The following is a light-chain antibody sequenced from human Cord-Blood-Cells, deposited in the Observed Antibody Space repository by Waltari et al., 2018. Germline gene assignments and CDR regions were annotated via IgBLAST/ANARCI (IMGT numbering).Light chain of an antibody. J-gene: IGLJ3*02. V-gene: IGLV2-8*01. CDR3: SSYAGSNNLV. Sequence: QSALTQPPSASGSPGQSVTISCTATSRDVGGYNSVSWYQQHPGKAPKLMMYEVSKRPSGVPDRFSGSKSGNTASLTVSGLQAEDEADYYCSSYAGSNNLVFGGGTKLTVL. CDR2: EVS. CDR1: SRDVGGYNS.